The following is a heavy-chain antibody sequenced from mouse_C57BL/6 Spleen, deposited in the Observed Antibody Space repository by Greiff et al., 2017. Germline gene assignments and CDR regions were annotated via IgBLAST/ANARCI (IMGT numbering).Heavy chain of an antibody. D-gene: IGHD1-1*01. Sequence: DVQLQESGPGLVKPSQSLSLTCSVTGYSITSGYYWNWIRQFPGNKLEWLGYISYDGSNNYNPSLKNRISITRDTSKNQFFLKLNSVTTEDTATYYCACGSTVVVGYYAMDYWGQGTSGTVSS. J-gene: IGHJ4*01. CDR2: ISYDGSN. CDR1: GYSITSGYY. CDR3: ACGSTVVVGYYAMDY. V-gene: IGHV3-6*01.